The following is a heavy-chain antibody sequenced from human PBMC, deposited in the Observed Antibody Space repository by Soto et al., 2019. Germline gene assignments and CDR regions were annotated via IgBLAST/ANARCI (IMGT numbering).Heavy chain of an antibody. J-gene: IGHJ4*02. D-gene: IGHD6-19*01. CDR2: TNSDGSDT. CDR1: GFTFSTCW. V-gene: IGHV3-74*01. Sequence: EVQLVESGGGLVQPGGSLRLSCTASGFTFSTCWMYWVRQAPGKGLVWVSRTNSDGSDTSYADSMKGRFTISRDNAKNTLYLQMNSLRAEDTAVYYCARDRGWSLFDYWGQGTLVTVSS. CDR3: ARDRGWSLFDY.